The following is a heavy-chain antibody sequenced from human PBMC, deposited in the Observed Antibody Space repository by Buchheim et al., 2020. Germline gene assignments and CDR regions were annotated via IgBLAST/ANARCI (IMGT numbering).Heavy chain of an antibody. CDR2: IWYDGSNK. D-gene: IGHD3-22*01. CDR3: ARVRSKYYYYYGMDV. Sequence: QVQLVESGGGVVQPGRSLRLSCAASGFTFSSYGMHWVRQAPGKGLEWVAVIWYDGSNKYYADSVKGRFTLSRDNSKNTLYLQMNSLRAEDTAVYYCARVRSKYYYYYGMDVWGQGTT. J-gene: IGHJ6*02. V-gene: IGHV3-33*01. CDR1: GFTFSSYG.